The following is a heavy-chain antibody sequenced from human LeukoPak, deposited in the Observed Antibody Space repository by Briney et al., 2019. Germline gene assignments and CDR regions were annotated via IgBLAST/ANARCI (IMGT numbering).Heavy chain of an antibody. CDR1: GFTVSSNY. V-gene: IGHV3-53*04. J-gene: IGHJ4*02. Sequence: GGSLRLSCAASGFTVSSNYMSWVRQAPGKGREGVSVIYSGGSTYYADSVKGRFTISRHNSKNTLYLQMNSLRAEDTDVYYCARVRKGATVFDYWGQGTLVTVSS. CDR3: ARVRKGATVFDY. CDR2: IYSGGST. D-gene: IGHD4/OR15-4a*01.